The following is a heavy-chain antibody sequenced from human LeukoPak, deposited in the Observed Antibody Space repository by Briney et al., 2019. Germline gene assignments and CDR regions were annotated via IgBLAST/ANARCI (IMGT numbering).Heavy chain of an antibody. CDR3: AREVIAAATNWFDP. CDR2: IYHSGST. D-gene: IGHD6-13*01. V-gene: IGHV4-38-2*02. J-gene: IGHJ5*02. Sequence: SETLSLTCTVSGYSISSGYYWGWIRQPPGKGLEWIGSIYHSGSTYYNPSLKSRVTISVDTSKNQFSLKLSSVTAADTAVYYCAREVIAAATNWFDPWGQGTLVTVSS. CDR1: GYSISSGYY.